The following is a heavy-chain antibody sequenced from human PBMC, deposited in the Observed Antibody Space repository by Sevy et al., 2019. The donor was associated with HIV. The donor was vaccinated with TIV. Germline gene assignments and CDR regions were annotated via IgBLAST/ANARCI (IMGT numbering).Heavy chain of an antibody. CDR1: GFTFSSYG. D-gene: IGHD2-2*01. J-gene: IGHJ6*03. V-gene: IGHV3-33*06. Sequence: GGSLRLSCAASGFTFSSYGMHWVRQAPGKGLEWVAVKWYDGSNKYYADSMKGRFTIPRDNSKNTLYLQMNSLRAEDTAVYYCAKCYATGDYYYYMDVWGNGTTVTVSS. CDR2: KWYDGSNK. CDR3: AKCYATGDYYYYMDV.